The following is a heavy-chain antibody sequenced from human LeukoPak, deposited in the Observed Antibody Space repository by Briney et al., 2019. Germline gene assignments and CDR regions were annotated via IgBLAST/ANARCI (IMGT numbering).Heavy chain of an antibody. CDR3: ARESSVAGIVDY. Sequence: SETLSLTCTVSGGSISSYYWSWIRQPAGKGLEWIGRIYTSGSTNYNPSLKSRVTMSVDTSKNQFSLKLSSVTAADTAVCYCARESSVAGIVDYWGQGTLVTVSS. J-gene: IGHJ4*02. D-gene: IGHD6-19*01. V-gene: IGHV4-4*07. CDR2: IYTSGST. CDR1: GGSISSYY.